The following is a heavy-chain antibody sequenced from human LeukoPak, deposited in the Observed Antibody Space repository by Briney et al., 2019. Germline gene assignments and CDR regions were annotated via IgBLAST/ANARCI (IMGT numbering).Heavy chain of an antibody. D-gene: IGHD3-9*01. J-gene: IGHJ4*02. V-gene: IGHV3-30*18. CDR3: AKVDDISAVFDY. CDR1: GFTFSSYG. Sequence: GGSLRLSCAASGFTFSSYGMHWVRQAPGKGLEWVAVISYDGSNKYYADSVKGRFTISRDNSKNTLYLQMNSLRAEDTAVYYCAKVDDISAVFDYWGQGTLDTVSS. CDR2: ISYDGSNK.